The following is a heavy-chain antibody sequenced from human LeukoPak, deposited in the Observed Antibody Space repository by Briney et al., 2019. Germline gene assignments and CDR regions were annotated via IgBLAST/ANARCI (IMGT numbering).Heavy chain of an antibody. Sequence: GGSLRLSCAASGLSFSSHAMNWVRQAPGKGLEWVSGISGSGDSTYYADSVKGRFTISRDNAKNSLYLQMNSLRDEDTAVYYCARASFDYWGQGTLVTVSS. CDR2: ISGSGDST. J-gene: IGHJ4*02. CDR1: GLSFSSHA. V-gene: IGHV3-23*01. CDR3: ARASFDY.